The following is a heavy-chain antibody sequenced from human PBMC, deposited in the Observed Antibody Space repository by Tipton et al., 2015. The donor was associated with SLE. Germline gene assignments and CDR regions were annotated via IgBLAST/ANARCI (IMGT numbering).Heavy chain of an antibody. CDR1: GGSISSSSYY. J-gene: IGHJ4*02. CDR2: RYYTGNT. V-gene: IGHV4-39*07. CDR3: AGRGDLVVEVAHLDY. D-gene: IGHD2-21*01. Sequence: TLSLTCTVSGGSISSSSYYWGWIRQPPGKGLEWIGSRYYTGNTYYNPSLKSRVSISVDTSKNQFSLSLISVTAADTAVYYCAGRGDLVVEVAHLDYWGQGILVTVSS.